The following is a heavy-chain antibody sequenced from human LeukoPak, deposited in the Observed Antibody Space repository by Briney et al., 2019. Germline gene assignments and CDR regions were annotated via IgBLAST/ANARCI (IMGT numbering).Heavy chain of an antibody. CDR1: GFTVSSNY. J-gene: IGHJ4*02. Sequence: GGSLRLSCAASGFTVSSNYMSWVRQAPGKGLEWVSVIYSGGSTYYADSVKGRFTISRDNSKNTLYLQMNSLRAEDTAVYYCAKDGPTYYDILTGYWGYYFDYWGQGTLVTVSS. CDR3: AKDGPTYYDILTGYWGYYFDY. V-gene: IGHV3-53*05. CDR2: IYSGGST. D-gene: IGHD3-9*01.